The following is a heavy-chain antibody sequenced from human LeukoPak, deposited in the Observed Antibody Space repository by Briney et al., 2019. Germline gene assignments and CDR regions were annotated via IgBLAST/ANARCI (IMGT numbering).Heavy chain of an antibody. J-gene: IGHJ4*02. V-gene: IGHV1-2*02. CDR3: ASAVEKATMDY. D-gene: IGHD5-24*01. CDR2: IDAKSGGT. Sequence: ASVKVSCKASGYTFTGHYMHWVRQAPGQGLEWMGWIDAKSGGTKYAQRFQGRVTMTRDTSINTGYMELSSLTSDDTAVYYCASAVEKATMDYWGQGTQVTVSS. CDR1: GYTFTGHY.